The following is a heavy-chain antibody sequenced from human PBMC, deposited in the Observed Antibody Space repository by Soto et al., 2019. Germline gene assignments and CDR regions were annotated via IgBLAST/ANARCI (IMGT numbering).Heavy chain of an antibody. CDR2: ISSSSSTI. V-gene: IGHV3-48*02. D-gene: IGHD3-22*01. CDR1: GFTCSSYS. Sequence: PGGSLGLSCAASGFTCSSYSMNWVRQAPGKGLEWVSYISSSSSTIYYADSVKGRFTISRDNAKNSLYLQMNSLRDEDTAVYYSAREGVYDSSGYSSVSGIDVWGQGTTVPVAS. J-gene: IGHJ6*02. CDR3: AREGVYDSSGYSSVSGIDV.